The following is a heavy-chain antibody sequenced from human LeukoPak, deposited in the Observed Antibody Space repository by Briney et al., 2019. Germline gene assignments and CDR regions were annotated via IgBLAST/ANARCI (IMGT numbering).Heavy chain of an antibody. D-gene: IGHD6-13*01. CDR2: IIPIFGTA. J-gene: IGHJ6*02. CDR3: ARGSSWYRYYYGMDV. Sequence: SVKVSCKASEGTFSSYAISWVRQAPGQGLEWMGGIIPIFGTANYAQKFQGRVTITADESTSTAYMELSSLRSEDTAVYYCARGSSWYRYYYGMDVWGQGTTVTVSS. V-gene: IGHV1-69*13. CDR1: EGTFSSYA.